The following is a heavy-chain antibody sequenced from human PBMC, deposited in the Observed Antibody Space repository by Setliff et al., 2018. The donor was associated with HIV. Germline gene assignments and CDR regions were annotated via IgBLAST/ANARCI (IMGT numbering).Heavy chain of an antibody. CDR1: GGSISNSRYY. CDR2: IYYSGST. Sequence: SETLSLTCTVSGGSISNSRYYWSWIRQPPGKGLEWIGSIYYSGSTYYNPSLKSRVTISVDTSKNQFSLKLSSVTAADTAVYYCASGIVVGIYFQHWGQGTLVTVSS. D-gene: IGHD3-22*01. V-gene: IGHV4-39*01. J-gene: IGHJ1*01. CDR3: ASGIVVGIYFQH.